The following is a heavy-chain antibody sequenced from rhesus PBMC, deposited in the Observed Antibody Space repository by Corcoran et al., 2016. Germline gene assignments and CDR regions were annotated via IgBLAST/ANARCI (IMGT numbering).Heavy chain of an antibody. Sequence: EVQLVESGGGLVQPGGSLRLSCAASGFTFSSYGMSWVRQAPGKGLEWVSYISNGGGSTYYADSVKGRFTISRDNSKNTLSLQMNSLGAEDTAVYYCAKRGATEGGIDYWGQGVLVTVS. V-gene: IGHV3S5*01. D-gene: IGHD1-26*01. J-gene: IGHJ4*01. CDR2: ISNGGGST. CDR1: GFTFSSYG. CDR3: AKRGATEGGIDY.